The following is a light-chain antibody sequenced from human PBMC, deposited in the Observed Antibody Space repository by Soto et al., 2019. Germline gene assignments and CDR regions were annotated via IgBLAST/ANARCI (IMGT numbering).Light chain of an antibody. CDR2: ETD. J-gene: IGLJ1*01. CDR1: SSNVAINP. Sequence: QSVLTQPPSVSGTPGQRVTISCSGSSSNVAINPVNWYQHLPGAAPSLLIYETDRRSSGVPDRFSASKSGTSASLAISGLTSEDEADYYCEAWAETRDGLYVFGTGTKLTVL. V-gene: IGLV1-44*01. CDR3: EAWAETRDGLYV.